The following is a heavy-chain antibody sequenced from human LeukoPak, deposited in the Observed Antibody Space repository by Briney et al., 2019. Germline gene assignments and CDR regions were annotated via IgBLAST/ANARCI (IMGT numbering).Heavy chain of an antibody. CDR3: ASKGAVNGGNWFDP. CDR2: IWYDGTNK. CDR1: GFSFSDYG. Sequence: GRSLRLSCAASGFSFSDYGMHWVRQAPGKGLEWVAVIWYDGTNKYYEDSVKGRFSISRDDSKDTVYLQMNSLRAEDTAVYYCASKGAVNGGNWFDPWGQGTLVTVSS. V-gene: IGHV3-33*03. J-gene: IGHJ5*02. D-gene: IGHD4-23*01.